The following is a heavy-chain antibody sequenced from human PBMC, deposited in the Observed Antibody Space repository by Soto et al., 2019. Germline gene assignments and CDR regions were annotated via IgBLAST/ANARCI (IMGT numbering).Heavy chain of an antibody. J-gene: IGHJ5*02. D-gene: IGHD6-19*01. CDR3: AHRRVWSSDWYDWFEP. Sequence: SGPTLVNPTQTLPLTCTFSGFSLRTNGVRVGWIRQPPGMALEWLAIISWNDEKHYSPSLKNRLTITKDTSKNQVVLTMANMDPVDTATYYCAHRRVWSSDWYDWFEPWGQGMLVTVS. V-gene: IGHV2-5*01. CDR2: ISWNDEK. CDR1: GFSLRTNGVR.